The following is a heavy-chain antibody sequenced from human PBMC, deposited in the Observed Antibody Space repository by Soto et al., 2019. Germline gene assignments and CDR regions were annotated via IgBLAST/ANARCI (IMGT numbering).Heavy chain of an antibody. Sequence: PGGSLRLSCAASGFTVSDSYLSWVRQAPGKGLEWVSGVYSGGTTYTADSVQGRFTISRDNSKNTLHLQMNSLRAEDTAVYYCVRGRWYGMDVWGQGTTVTVSS. CDR3: VRGRWYGMDV. D-gene: IGHD2-15*01. J-gene: IGHJ6*02. CDR2: VYSGGTT. V-gene: IGHV3-53*01. CDR1: GFTVSDSY.